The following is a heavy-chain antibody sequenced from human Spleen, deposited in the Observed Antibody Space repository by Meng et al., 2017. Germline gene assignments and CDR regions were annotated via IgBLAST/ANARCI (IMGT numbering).Heavy chain of an antibody. Sequence: GESLKISCAASGFTFSSYGMHWVRQAPGKGLEWVAVIWYDGSNKYYADSVKGRFIISRHNSKNTLYLQMNSLRAEDTALYYCAKYSYGLGDYFDYWGQGALVTVSS. CDR2: IWYDGSNK. CDR3: AKYSYGLGDYFDY. V-gene: IGHV3-33*06. D-gene: IGHD3-10*01. J-gene: IGHJ4*02. CDR1: GFTFSSYG.